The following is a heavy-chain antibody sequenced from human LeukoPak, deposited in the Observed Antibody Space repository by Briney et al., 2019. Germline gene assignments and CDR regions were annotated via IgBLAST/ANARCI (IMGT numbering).Heavy chain of an antibody. CDR1: GFTFSNHA. Sequence: PGGSLRLSCAASGFTFSNHAMNWVRQAPGKGLEWVSGISGSGGSSSYADSVKGRFTISRDNSKNTMHLQMNSLRAEDTAVYYCAKVGLEWQWLTHFDYWGRGTLVTVSS. J-gene: IGHJ4*02. V-gene: IGHV3-23*01. D-gene: IGHD6-19*01. CDR3: AKVGLEWQWLTHFDY. CDR2: ISGSGGSS.